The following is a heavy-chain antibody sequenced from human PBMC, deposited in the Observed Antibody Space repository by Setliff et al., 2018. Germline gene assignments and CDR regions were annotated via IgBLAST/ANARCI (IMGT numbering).Heavy chain of an antibody. D-gene: IGHD7-27*01. Sequence: HPGGSLRLSCAASGFTFSSYAMSWVRQAPGKGLEWVSRINGDATITNYADSVKGRFTISRDNARNALYLQMNSLRGEDTGVYFCAALDWGENFYNVDVWGKGTTVTVSS. V-gene: IGHV3-74*01. CDR2: INGDATIT. CDR1: GFTFSSYA. J-gene: IGHJ6*03. CDR3: AALDWGENFYNVDV.